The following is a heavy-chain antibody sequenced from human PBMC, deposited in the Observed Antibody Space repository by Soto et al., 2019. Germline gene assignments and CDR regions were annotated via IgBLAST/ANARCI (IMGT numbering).Heavy chain of an antibody. J-gene: IGHJ4*03. CDR3: GLMRAGSTNDY. CDR2: IFSKDET. Sequence: QVTLKASGPVLVKLTETLTLTCTVSGFSLSDTRVAVSWIHQPPGKALERLAHIFSKDETSYSTSLKSRLTLTRDAPKRHVDRRVTNMHPMDVATYYCGLMRAGSTNDYGGLWNLVTFS. CDR1: GFSLSDTRVA. D-gene: IGHD6-25*01. V-gene: IGHV2-26*01.